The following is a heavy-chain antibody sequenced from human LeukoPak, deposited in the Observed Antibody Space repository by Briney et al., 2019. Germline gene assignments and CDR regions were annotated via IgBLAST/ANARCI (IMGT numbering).Heavy chain of an antibody. Sequence: SETLSLTCTVSGGSISSGGYSWSWIRQHPGKGLEWIGYIYYSGSTNYNPSLKSRVTISVDTSKNQFSLKLSSVTAADTAVYYCARADFWSGYYFDYWGQGTLVTVSS. CDR2: IYYSGST. V-gene: IGHV4-61*08. J-gene: IGHJ4*02. CDR1: GGSISSGGYS. CDR3: ARADFWSGYYFDY. D-gene: IGHD3-3*01.